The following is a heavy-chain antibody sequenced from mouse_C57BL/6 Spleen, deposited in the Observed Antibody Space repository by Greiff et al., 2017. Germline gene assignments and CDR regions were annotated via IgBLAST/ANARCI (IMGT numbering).Heavy chain of an antibody. CDR1: GYSITSGYY. Sequence: VQLKESGPGLVKPSQSLSLTCSVTGYSITSGYYWNWIRQFPGNKLEWMGYISYDGSNNYNPSLKNRISITRDTSKNQFFLKLNSVTTEDTATYYCASNWVFDYWGQGTTLTVSS. CDR2: ISYDGSN. J-gene: IGHJ2*01. V-gene: IGHV3-6*01. CDR3: ASNWVFDY. D-gene: IGHD4-1*01.